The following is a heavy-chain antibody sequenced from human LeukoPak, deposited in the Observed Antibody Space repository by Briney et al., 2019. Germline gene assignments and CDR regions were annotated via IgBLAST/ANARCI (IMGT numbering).Heavy chain of an antibody. D-gene: IGHD2-15*01. V-gene: IGHV4-39*01. Sequence: SETPSLTCTVSGGSISSSSYYWGWIRQPPGKGLECIGNIYYNVSTYYNPSLRSRAPMSVDTSKNQFSLKLSAVTAADTAVYYCARVDCSGGSCSTWFDGWGQGTLVTVSS. CDR3: ARVDCSGGSCSTWFDG. J-gene: IGHJ5*02. CDR2: IYYNVST. CDR1: GGSISSSSYY.